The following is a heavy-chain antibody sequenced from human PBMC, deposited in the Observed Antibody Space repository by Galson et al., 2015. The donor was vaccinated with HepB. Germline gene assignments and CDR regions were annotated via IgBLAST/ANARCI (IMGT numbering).Heavy chain of an antibody. J-gene: IGHJ3*02. CDR3: ARAPPYYYDSSGRDAFDI. V-gene: IGHV3-30-3*01. CDR2: ISYDGSNK. CDR1: GFTFSSYA. Sequence: SLRLSCAASGFTFSSYAMHWVRQAPGKGLEWVVVISYDGSNKYYADSVKGRFTISRDNSKNTLYLQMNSLRAEDTAVYYCARAPPYYYDSSGRDAFDIWGQGTMVTVSS. D-gene: IGHD3-22*01.